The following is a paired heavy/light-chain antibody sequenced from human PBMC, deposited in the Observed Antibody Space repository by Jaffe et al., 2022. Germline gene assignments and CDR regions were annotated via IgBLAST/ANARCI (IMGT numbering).Light chain of an antibody. J-gene: IGKJ4*01. V-gene: IGKV1-39*01. Sequence: DIQMTQTPSSLSASVGDRVTITCRASQTISSYLHWYQQKPGEAPKLLICAASSLQSGVPSRFSGSGSGTDFTLTISSLQPEDFATYYCQQSYSTPPTFGGGTKVEIK. CDR3: QQSYSTPPT. CDR1: QTISSY. CDR2: AAS.
Heavy chain of an antibody. Sequence: EVQLLESGGGLVQPGGSLRLSCTASGFTFSSYAVSWVRQVPGKGLEWVSTITDSGGSTYYADSVKGRFTISRDNSKNTLYLQMNSLRAEDTAVYYCAKDRIVMVVAAINYYFDSWGQGTLVTVSS. CDR1: GFTFSSYA. CDR2: ITDSGGST. V-gene: IGHV3-23*01. D-gene: IGHD2-15*01. CDR3: AKDRIVMVVAAINYYFDS. J-gene: IGHJ4*02.